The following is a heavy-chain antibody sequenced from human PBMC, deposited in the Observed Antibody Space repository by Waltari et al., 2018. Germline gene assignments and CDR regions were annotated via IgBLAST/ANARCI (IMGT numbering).Heavy chain of an antibody. CDR1: GFTFSSCG. J-gene: IGHJ4*02. V-gene: IGHV3-48*03. D-gene: IGHD6-13*01. CDR3: ARVTSSSSWQYYFDY. CDR2: ISSSSSTI. Sequence: EVQLVESGGGWVQPGGSLRLSCGASGFTFSSCGMNWVRQEPGKGLEWVSYISSSSSTIYYADSVKGRFTISRDNAKNSLSLQMNSLRAEDTAVYYCARVTSSSSWQYYFDYWGQGTLVTVSS.